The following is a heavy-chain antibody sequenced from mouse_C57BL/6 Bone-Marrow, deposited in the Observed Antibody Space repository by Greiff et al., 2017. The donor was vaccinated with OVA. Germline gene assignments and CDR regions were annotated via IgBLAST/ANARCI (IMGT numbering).Heavy chain of an antibody. CDR1: GYSITSGYY. Sequence: ESGPGLVKPSQSLSLTCSVTGYSITSGYYWNWIRQFPGNKLEWMGYLSYDGSNNYNPSLKNRISITRDTSKNQFFLKLNSVTTEDTATYYCARGPYYCGSLFDYWGQGTTLTVSS. D-gene: IGHD1-1*01. J-gene: IGHJ2*01. CDR2: LSYDGSN. CDR3: ARGPYYCGSLFDY. V-gene: IGHV3-6*01.